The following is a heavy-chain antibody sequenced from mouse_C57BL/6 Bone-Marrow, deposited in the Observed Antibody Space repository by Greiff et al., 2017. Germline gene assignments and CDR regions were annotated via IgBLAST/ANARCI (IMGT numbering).Heavy chain of an antibody. CDR1: GYTFTSYW. V-gene: IGHV1-52*01. D-gene: IGHD1-1*01. Sequence: QVQLQQPGADLVRPGSSVKLSCKASGYTFTSYWMPWVNQRPIQGLEWIGNIDPYDSETHYNQKFKDKATLTVDKSSNTAYMQLSSLTSEDSAVYYCASHCYGSSYGWFAYWGQGTLVTVSA. CDR2: IDPYDSET. J-gene: IGHJ3*01. CDR3: ASHCYGSSYGWFAY.